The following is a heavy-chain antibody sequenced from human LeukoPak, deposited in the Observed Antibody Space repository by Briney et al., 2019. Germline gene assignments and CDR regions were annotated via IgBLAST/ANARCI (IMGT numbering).Heavy chain of an antibody. V-gene: IGHV4-39*07. CDR2: IYYSGST. J-gene: IGHJ4*02. Sequence: SETLSLTCTVSGGSISSSSYYWGWIRQPPGKGLEWIGSIYYSGSTYYNPSLKSRVTISVDTSKNQFSLKLSSVTAADTAVYYCARAQIRGYGQYYFDYWGQGTLVTVSS. CDR3: ARAQIRGYGQYYFDY. CDR1: GGSISSSSYY. D-gene: IGHD3-10*01.